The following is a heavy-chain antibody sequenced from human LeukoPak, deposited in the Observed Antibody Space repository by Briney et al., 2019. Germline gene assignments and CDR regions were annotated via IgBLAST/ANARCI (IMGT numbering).Heavy chain of an antibody. V-gene: IGHV3-74*01. Sequence: TGGSLRLSCAASGFTFSSYGMHWVRQAPGKGLAWVSHINRDGGLTNYADSVKGRFTISRDNARNTVYLQMSSLRVEDTAIYFCAREEHRLAEAGTSAFDLGGQGTLVTVSP. CDR3: AREEHRLAEAGTSAFDL. J-gene: IGHJ3*01. CDR2: INRDGGLT. D-gene: IGHD6-13*01. CDR1: GFTFSSYG.